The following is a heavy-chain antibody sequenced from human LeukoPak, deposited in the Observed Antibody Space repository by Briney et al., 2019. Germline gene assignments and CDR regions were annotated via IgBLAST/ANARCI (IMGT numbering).Heavy chain of an antibody. CDR1: GGSFSGYY. CDR2: INHSGST. V-gene: IGHV4-34*01. Sequence: PSETLPLTCAVYGGSFSGYYWSWIRQPPGKGLEWIGEINHSGSTNYNPSLKSRVTISVDTSKNQFSLKLSSVTAADTAVYYCARWYSGSYGGWGQGTLVTVSS. J-gene: IGHJ4*02. D-gene: IGHD1-26*01. CDR3: ARWYSGSYGG.